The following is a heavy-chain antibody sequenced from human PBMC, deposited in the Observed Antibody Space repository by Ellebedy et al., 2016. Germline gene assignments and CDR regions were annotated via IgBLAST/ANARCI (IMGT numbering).Heavy chain of an antibody. Sequence: SLKISXAASGFTFDDYAMHWVRQAPGKGLEWVSGISWNSGSIGYADSVKGRFTISRDNAKNSLYLQMNSLRAEDTALYYCAKGRAYYYYYMDVWGKGTTVTVSS. CDR1: GFTFDDYA. J-gene: IGHJ6*03. CDR2: ISWNSGSI. V-gene: IGHV3-9*01. CDR3: AKGRAYYYYYMDV.